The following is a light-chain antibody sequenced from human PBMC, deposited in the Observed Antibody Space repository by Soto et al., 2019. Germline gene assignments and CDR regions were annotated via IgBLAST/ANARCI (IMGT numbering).Light chain of an antibody. Sequence: QSVLTQPASVSGSPGQSITISCTGTSSDVGGYDYVSWYQLHPGKAPKPMVFEVSNRPSGVSYRFSGSKSGNTASLTISGLQAEDEADYFCATWDDSLNGFYVFGTGTKVTVL. J-gene: IGLJ1*01. CDR1: SSDVGGYDY. V-gene: IGLV2-14*01. CDR3: ATWDDSLNGFYV. CDR2: EVS.